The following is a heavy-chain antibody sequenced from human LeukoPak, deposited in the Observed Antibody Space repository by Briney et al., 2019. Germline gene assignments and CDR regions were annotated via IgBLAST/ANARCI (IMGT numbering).Heavy chain of an antibody. D-gene: IGHD3-16*02. CDR3: ARVKITFGGVIAYFDY. J-gene: IGHJ4*02. CDR2: IYYSGST. V-gene: IGHV4-59*01. Sequence: PSETLSLTCTVSGGSISSYYWSWIRQPPGKGLEWIGYIYYSGSTNYNPSLKSRVTISVDTSKNQFSLKLSSVTAADTAAYYCARVKITFGGVIAYFDYWGQGTLVTVSS. CDR1: GGSISSYY.